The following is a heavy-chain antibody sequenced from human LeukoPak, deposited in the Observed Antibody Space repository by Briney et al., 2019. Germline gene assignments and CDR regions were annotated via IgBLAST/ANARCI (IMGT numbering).Heavy chain of an antibody. CDR2: VYTSGST. Sequence: SQTLSLTRTVSGGSISSDNYSWSWIRQPAGKGLEWIGRVYTSGSTNYNPSLKSRVTISVDTSKKQFSLKLSSVTAADTAVYYCAREKIGYYDGSGRGWFDPWGQGTLVTVSS. CDR3: AREKIGYYDGSGRGWFDP. D-gene: IGHD3-22*01. CDR1: GGSISSDNYS. J-gene: IGHJ5*02. V-gene: IGHV4-61*02.